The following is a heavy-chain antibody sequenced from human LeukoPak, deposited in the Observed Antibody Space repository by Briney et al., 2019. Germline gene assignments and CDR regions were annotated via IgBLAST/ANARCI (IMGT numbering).Heavy chain of an antibody. CDR1: GGSINNYY. D-gene: IGHD3-22*01. CDR2: IYYSGST. Sequence: SETLSLTCTVSGGSINNYYWSWIRQPPGKGLEWIGYIYYSGSTNYNPSLKSRVTISLDTSKNQFSLKLSSVTAADTAVYYCARENYYDSSGFASRAFDIWGQGTMVTVSS. J-gene: IGHJ3*02. CDR3: ARENYYDSSGFASRAFDI. V-gene: IGHV4-59*01.